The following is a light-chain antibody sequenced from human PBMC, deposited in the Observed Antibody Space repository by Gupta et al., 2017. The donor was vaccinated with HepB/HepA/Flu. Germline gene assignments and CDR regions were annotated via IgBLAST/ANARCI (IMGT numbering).Light chain of an antibody. J-gene: IGKJ1*01. Sequence: EIVMTQSPATLSVSPGERATLSCRASQTVRSNLAWYQQIPGQAPRLLIFGASTRATGIPARFSGSGSGTEFTLTISSLQSEDFAVYYCQQYNNWPPWTFGQGTKVEIK. CDR3: QQYNNWPPWT. CDR1: QTVRSN. V-gene: IGKV3-15*01. CDR2: GAS.